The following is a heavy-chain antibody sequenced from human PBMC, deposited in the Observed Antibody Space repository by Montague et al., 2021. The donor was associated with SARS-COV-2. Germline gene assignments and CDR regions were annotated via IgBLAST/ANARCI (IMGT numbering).Heavy chain of an antibody. CDR3: ARQYIGYNRRFDY. D-gene: IGHD5-12*01. Sequence: SETLSLTCTVSGSISGYYWTWVRQSALKGLEWIGRISSSGGIDYXASLKSRVTMSLDTSKIQLSLKLSSVTAADTAVYYCARQYIGYNRRFDYWGQGAPVTVSP. CDR2: ISSSGGI. J-gene: IGHJ4*02. CDR1: GSISGYY. V-gene: IGHV4-4*07.